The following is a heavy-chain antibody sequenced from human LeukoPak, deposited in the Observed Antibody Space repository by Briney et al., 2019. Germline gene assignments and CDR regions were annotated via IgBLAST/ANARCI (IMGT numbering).Heavy chain of an antibody. Sequence: GGSLRLSCAASGFTFGDYAMHWVRQAPGKGLEWVSGISWNSGSIGYADSVKGRFTISRDNAKNSLYLQMNSLRAEDTALYYCAKDMADSSGYYLGSYFDYWGQGTLVTVSS. CDR1: GFTFGDYA. D-gene: IGHD3-22*01. V-gene: IGHV3-9*01. J-gene: IGHJ4*02. CDR2: ISWNSGSI. CDR3: AKDMADSSGYYLGSYFDY.